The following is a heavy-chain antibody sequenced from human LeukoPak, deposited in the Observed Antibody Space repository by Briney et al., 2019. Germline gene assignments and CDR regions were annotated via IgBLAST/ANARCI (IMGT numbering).Heavy chain of an antibody. J-gene: IGHJ4*02. V-gene: IGHV3-21*01. CDR2: ISSSSSYI. D-gene: IGHD2-2*02. CDR1: GFTFSSYS. CDR3: ARDHRRNTPGY. Sequence: GGSLRLSCAASGFTFSSYSMNWVRQAPGKGLEWVSSISSSSSYIYYADSVKGRFTISRDNAKNSLYLQMNSLRAEATAVYYCARDHRRNTPGYWGQGTLVTVSS.